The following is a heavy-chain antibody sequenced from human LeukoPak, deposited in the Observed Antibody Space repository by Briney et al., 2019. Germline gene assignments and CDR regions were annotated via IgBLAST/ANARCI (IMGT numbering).Heavy chain of an antibody. V-gene: IGHV4-59*08. CDR1: GGSFSGYY. J-gene: IGHJ4*02. Sequence: SETLSLTCAVYGGSFSGYYWSWIRQPPGKGLGWIGYIYYSGSTNYNPSLKSRVTMSVDTSKNQFSLTLTSVTAADTAVYYCARQHTSGYYYFDYWGQGTLVTVSP. CDR3: ARQHTSGYYYFDY. CDR2: IYYSGST. D-gene: IGHD3-22*01.